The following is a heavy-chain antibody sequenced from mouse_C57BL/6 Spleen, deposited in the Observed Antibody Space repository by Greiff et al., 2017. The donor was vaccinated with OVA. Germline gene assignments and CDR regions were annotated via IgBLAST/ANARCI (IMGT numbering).Heavy chain of an antibody. CDR3: ARGEAYYSNYEGYAMDY. Sequence: EVMLVESGGGLVKPGGSLKLSCAASGFTFSDYGMHWVRQAPEKGLEWVAYISSGSSTIYYADTVKGRFTISRDNAKNTLFLQMTSLRSEDTAMYYCARGEAYYSNYEGYAMDYWGQGTSVTVSS. D-gene: IGHD2-5*01. J-gene: IGHJ4*01. CDR2: ISSGSSTI. V-gene: IGHV5-17*01. CDR1: GFTFSDYG.